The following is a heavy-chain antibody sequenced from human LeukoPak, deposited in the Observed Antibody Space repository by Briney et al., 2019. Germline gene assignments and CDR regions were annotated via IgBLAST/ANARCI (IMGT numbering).Heavy chain of an antibody. Sequence: SQTLSLTCTVSGGSISSGSYYWTWIRQPAGTGLEWIGYIYYSGSTNYNPSLKSRVTISVDTSKNQFSLKLSSVTAADTAVYYCARVYDSSGYYGYYFDYWGQGTLVTVSS. CDR1: GGSISSGSYY. CDR3: ARVYDSSGYYGYYFDY. D-gene: IGHD3-22*01. CDR2: IYYSGST. V-gene: IGHV4-61*10. J-gene: IGHJ4*02.